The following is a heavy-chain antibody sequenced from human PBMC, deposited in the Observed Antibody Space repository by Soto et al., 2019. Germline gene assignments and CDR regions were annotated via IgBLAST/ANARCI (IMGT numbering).Heavy chain of an antibody. V-gene: IGHV3-30*18. CDR2: ISYDGSNK. J-gene: IGHJ6*02. D-gene: IGHD1-26*01. CDR3: AKQRVVGATWYYGMDV. CDR1: GFTFSSYG. Sequence: PGGSLRLSCAASGFTFSSYGMHWVRQAPGKGLEWLAVISYDGSNKYYADSVKGRFTISRDNSKNTLYLQMNSLRAEDTAVYYCAKQRVVGATWYYGMDVWGQGTMVTVSS.